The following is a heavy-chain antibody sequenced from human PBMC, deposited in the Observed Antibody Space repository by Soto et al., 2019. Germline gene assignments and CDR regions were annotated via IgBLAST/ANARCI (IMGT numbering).Heavy chain of an antibody. Sequence: QVQLVESGGGVVQPGRSLRLSCAASGFTFNGYGMHWVRQAPGKGLEWVAVISYDGINKYYGDSVKGRFTISRDNSKNTLYMQMNSLRAEDTGVYYCAKDSRYFDWLLDAGMDVWGQGTTVTVSS. CDR2: ISYDGINK. CDR1: GFTFNGYG. D-gene: IGHD3-9*01. CDR3: AKDSRYFDWLLDAGMDV. V-gene: IGHV3-30*18. J-gene: IGHJ6*02.